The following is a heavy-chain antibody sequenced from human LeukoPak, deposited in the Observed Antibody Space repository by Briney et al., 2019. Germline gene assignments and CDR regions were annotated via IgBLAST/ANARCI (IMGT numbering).Heavy chain of an antibody. CDR3: ARGGNDFWSGYFDY. D-gene: IGHD3-3*01. Sequence: ASVKVSCKASEYTFTSYDINWVRQATGQGLEWMGWMNPNSGNTGYAQKFQGRVTITRNTSISTAYMELSSLRSEDTAVYYCARGGNDFWSGYFDYWGQGTLVTVSS. J-gene: IGHJ4*02. CDR1: EYTFTSYD. CDR2: MNPNSGNT. V-gene: IGHV1-8*03.